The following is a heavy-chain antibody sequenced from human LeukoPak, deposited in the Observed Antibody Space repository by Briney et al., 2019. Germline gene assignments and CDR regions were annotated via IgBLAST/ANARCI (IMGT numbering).Heavy chain of an antibody. V-gene: IGHV3-53*01. CDR3: IVFGDSNH. D-gene: IGHD4-17*01. J-gene: IGHJ5*02. Sequence: GGSLRLSCAATGLTGSHNYVSWVRQAPGKGLEWVSAIHTSGDTCYADSVKGRFTISRDTSKNTLYLQINSLRVEDTAVYYCIVFGDSNHWGQGTLVTVSS. CDR2: IHTSGDT. CDR1: GLTGSHNY.